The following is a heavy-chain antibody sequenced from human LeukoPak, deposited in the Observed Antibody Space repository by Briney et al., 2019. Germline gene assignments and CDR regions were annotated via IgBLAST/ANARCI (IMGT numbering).Heavy chain of an antibody. CDR2: IYHTGSA. Sequence: PSGTLSLTCAVSGGSISTSDWWSWVRQAPGKGLEWIGEIYHTGSANYNPSLKSRVTISMDKSNNQFSLNLNSVTAADTAVYYCARAISSGWFEWGQGTLVTVSS. D-gene: IGHD6-19*01. J-gene: IGHJ4*02. CDR3: ARAISSGWFE. CDR1: GGSISTSDW. V-gene: IGHV4-4*02.